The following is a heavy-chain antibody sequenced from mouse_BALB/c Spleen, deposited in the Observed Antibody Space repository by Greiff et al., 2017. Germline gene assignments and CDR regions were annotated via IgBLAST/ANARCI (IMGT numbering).Heavy chain of an antibody. V-gene: IGHV14-1*02. CDR3: AREESGGNSLMDY. CDR1: GFNIKDYY. Sequence: VQLKQSGAELVRPGALVKLSCKASGFNIKDYYMHWVKQRPEQGLEWIGWIDPENGNTIYDPKFQGKASITADTSSNTAYLQLSSLTSEDTAVYYCAREESGGNSLMDYWGQGTSVTVSS. CDR2: IDPENGNT. D-gene: IGHD2-1*01. J-gene: IGHJ4*01.